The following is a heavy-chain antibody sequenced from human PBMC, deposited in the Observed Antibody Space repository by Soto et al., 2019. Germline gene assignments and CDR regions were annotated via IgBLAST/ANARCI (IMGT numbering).Heavy chain of an antibody. Sequence: EVQLVESGGGLVEPGGSLRLSCTVSGFSFSTAWMTWVRQAPGKGLIWVGRIKSKTDGVSTDYYAPVKGRLTNSRDDSKNALVLQMNSLKIEDTGGYYCTTGTERTMGWGQGTLVTVSS. J-gene: IGHJ4*02. CDR3: TTGTERTMG. CDR2: IKSKTDGVST. CDR1: GFSFSTAW. V-gene: IGHV3-15*01.